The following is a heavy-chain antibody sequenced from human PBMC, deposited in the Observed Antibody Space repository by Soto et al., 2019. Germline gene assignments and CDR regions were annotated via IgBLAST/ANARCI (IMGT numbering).Heavy chain of an antibody. CDR2: IFNGGTT. Sequence: QVQLQETGPGLVKPSQTLSLACTVSGGSIGSGRYFWIWIRQHPGKGLEWIGYIFNGGTTYYNPALKGRVIVSVDTSKSQFSLELSSVTAADTAVYYCARQGYSSSSNIGYWGQGTLVTVSA. CDR1: GGSIGSGRYF. V-gene: IGHV4-31*03. CDR3: ARQGYSSSSNIGY. J-gene: IGHJ4*02. D-gene: IGHD6-6*01.